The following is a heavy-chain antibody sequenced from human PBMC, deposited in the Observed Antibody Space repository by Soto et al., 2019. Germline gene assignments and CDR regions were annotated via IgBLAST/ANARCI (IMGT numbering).Heavy chain of an antibody. CDR1: GGSISNGGYY. J-gene: IGHJ6*03. CDR2: IYYSGST. Sequence: SETLSLTCTVSGGSISNGGYYWSWIRQHPGKGLEWIGYIYYSGSTYYNPSLKSRVTISVDTSKNQFSLKLSSVTAADTAVYYCARQGYDFWSGYHRVYYYYYMDVWGKGTKVTVSS. CDR3: ARQGYDFWSGYHRVYYYYYMDV. D-gene: IGHD3-3*01. V-gene: IGHV4-31*03.